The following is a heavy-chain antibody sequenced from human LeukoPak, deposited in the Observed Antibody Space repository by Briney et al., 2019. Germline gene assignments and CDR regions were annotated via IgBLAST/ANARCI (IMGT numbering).Heavy chain of an antibody. J-gene: IGHJ3*02. D-gene: IGHD2-2*01. CDR2: ISGSGGST. CDR1: GFTFSSYA. CDR3: AGYCSSTSCYDAFDI. Sequence: LSGGSLRLSCAASGFTFSSYAMHWVRQAPGKGLEWVSAISGSGGSTYYADSVKGRFTISRDNSKNTLYLQMNSLRAEDTAVYYCAGYCSSTSCYDAFDIWGQGTMVTVSS. V-gene: IGHV3-23*01.